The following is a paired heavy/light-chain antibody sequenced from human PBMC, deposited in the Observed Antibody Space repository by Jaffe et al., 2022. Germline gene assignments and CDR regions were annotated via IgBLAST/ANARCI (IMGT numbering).Light chain of an antibody. CDR2: EAS. CDR1: ENITSW. J-gene: IGKJ1*01. CDR3: QQYNSYRLGWT. Sequence: DIQMTQSPSTLSASVGDRVTITCRASENITSWLAWYQQRPGKAPKLLIYEASRLESGVPSRFSGSGSGTEFTLTISSLQPDDFATYYCQQYNSYRLGWTFGQGTKVEIK. V-gene: IGKV1-5*03.
Heavy chain of an antibody. CDR1: GDSVSNNRAA. J-gene: IGHJ4*02. V-gene: IGHV6-1*01. Sequence: QVQLQQSGPGLVKPSQTLSLTCVISGDSVSNNRAAWNWVRQSPSRGLEWLGRTYYRSKWYNDYAVSVRSRITINPDTSKNQFSLQLNSVTPEDTAVYYCARGRFLEWLLPFDYWGQGTLVTVSS. CDR3: ARGRFLEWLLPFDY. CDR2: TYYRSKWYN. D-gene: IGHD3-3*01.